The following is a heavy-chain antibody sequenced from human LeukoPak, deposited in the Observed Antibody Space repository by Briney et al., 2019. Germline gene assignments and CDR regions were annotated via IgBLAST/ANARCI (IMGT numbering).Heavy chain of an antibody. V-gene: IGHV1-69*01. CDR3: ARDLGDSFDY. J-gene: IGHJ4*02. D-gene: IGHD3-10*01. CDR2: IIPIFDTA. Sequence: GASVKVSCKASGGTFSNYAISWVRQAPGQGLEWMGGIIPIFDTASYAQKFQGRVTITADESTSTAYMELSSLRSEDTAVYYCARDLGDSFDYWGQGTLVTVSS. CDR1: GGTFSNYA.